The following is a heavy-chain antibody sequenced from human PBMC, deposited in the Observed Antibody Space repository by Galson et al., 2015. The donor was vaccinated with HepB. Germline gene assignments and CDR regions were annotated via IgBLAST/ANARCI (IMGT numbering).Heavy chain of an antibody. CDR3: AKGLWDITYYYDSSGKLDAFDI. D-gene: IGHD3-22*01. CDR2: ISWNSGSI. V-gene: IGHV3-9*01. Sequence: SLRLSCAASGFTFDDYAMHWVRHAPGKGLEWVSGISWNSGSIGYADSVKGRFTISRDNAKNSLYLQMNSLRAEDTALYYCAKGLWDITYYYDSSGKLDAFDIWGQGTMVTVSS. J-gene: IGHJ3*02. CDR1: GFTFDDYA.